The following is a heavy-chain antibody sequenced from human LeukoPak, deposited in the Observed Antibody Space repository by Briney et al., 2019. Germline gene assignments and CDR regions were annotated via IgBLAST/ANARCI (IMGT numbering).Heavy chain of an antibody. J-gene: IGHJ2*01. CDR2: LYSGSST. CDR3: ARVGDHFHWYLDL. CDR1: GFTFRRYD. Sequence: PGGSLRLSCAASGFTFRRYDMHWVRQAPGKGLEWVSILYSGSSTYYADSVEGRFIVSRDSSKNTLSLQMNDLRAEDTAVYYCARVGDHFHWYLDLWGRGTLVTVSS. V-gene: IGHV3-53*01. D-gene: IGHD3-3*02.